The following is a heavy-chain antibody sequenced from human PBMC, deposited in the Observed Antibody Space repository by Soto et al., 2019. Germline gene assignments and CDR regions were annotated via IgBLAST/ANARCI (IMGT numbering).Heavy chain of an antibody. CDR1: GYTFTNYY. D-gene: IGHD3-10*01. J-gene: IGHJ4*02. Sequence: ASVKVSCKASGYTFTNYYMHWVRQAPGQGLEWMGIIYPSGGSTRNAQKFQGRVTMTRDTSTSTVYMELSSLGSEDTAVYYCARDFSGPMDYWGRGTLVTVSS. CDR2: IYPSGGST. V-gene: IGHV1-46*01. CDR3: ARDFSGPMDY.